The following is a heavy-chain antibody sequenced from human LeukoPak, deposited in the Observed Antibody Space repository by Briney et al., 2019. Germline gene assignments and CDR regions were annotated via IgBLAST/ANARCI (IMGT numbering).Heavy chain of an antibody. J-gene: IGHJ5*02. V-gene: IGHV4-30-4*08. CDR2: IYYSGST. CDR1: GGSISSGDYY. Sequence: SETLSLTCTVSGGSISSGDYYWSWIRQPPGKGLEWIGYIYYSGSTYYNPSLKSRVTISVDTSKNQFSLKLSSVTAADTAVYYCARGEHSSSWFGFDPWGQGTLVTVSS. CDR3: ARGEHSSSWFGFDP. D-gene: IGHD6-13*01.